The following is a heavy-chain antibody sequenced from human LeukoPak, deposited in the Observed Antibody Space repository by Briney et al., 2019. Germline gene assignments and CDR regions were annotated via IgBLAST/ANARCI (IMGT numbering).Heavy chain of an antibody. CDR3: AREGIAAAGYDY. D-gene: IGHD6-13*01. J-gene: IGHJ4*02. CDR2: IIPIFGTA. Sequence: GASVKVSCKASVGTFSSYAISWVRQAPGQGLEWMGGIIPIFGTANYAQKFQGRVTITTDESTSTAYMELSSLRSEDTAVYYCAREGIAAAGYDYWGQGTLVTVSS. CDR1: VGTFSSYA. V-gene: IGHV1-69*05.